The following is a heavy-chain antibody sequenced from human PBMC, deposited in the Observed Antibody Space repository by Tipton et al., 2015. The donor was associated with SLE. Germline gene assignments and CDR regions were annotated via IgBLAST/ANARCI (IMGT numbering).Heavy chain of an antibody. J-gene: IGHJ6*02. CDR1: GGSIGSYY. Sequence: TLSLTCTVSGGSIGSYYWSWIRQPPGKGLEWIGYIYYSGSTNYNPSLKSRVTMSVDTAKNQFSLKLTSVTAADTAVYYCARGMVTWRGAILGVDVWGQGTTVNVSS. CDR3: ARGMVTWRGAILGVDV. V-gene: IGHV4-59*08. CDR2: IYYSGST. D-gene: IGHD2-21*02.